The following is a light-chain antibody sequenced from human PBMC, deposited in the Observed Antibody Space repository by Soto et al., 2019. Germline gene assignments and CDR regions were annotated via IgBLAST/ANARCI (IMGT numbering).Light chain of an antibody. Sequence: DIQMTQAPSSLSASVGDRVTITCRASQSISTYLNWYRQKPGKAPKLLIYAASSLQSGVQSRFSGSGSETEFTLSISSLQPEDFATYFCQQIYSAPRTFGGGTKVDIK. V-gene: IGKV1-39*01. CDR1: QSISTY. CDR2: AAS. J-gene: IGKJ4*01. CDR3: QQIYSAPRT.